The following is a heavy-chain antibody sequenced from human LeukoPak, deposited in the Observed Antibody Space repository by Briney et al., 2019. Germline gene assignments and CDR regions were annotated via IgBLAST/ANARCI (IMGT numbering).Heavy chain of an antibody. Sequence: PSETLSLTCTVSGYSISSGYYWGWIRQPPGKGLEWIGSIYHSGSTYYNPSLKSRVTISVDTSKNQFSLKLSSVTAADTAVYYCATGDFGADYWGQGTLVTVSS. D-gene: IGHD3-3*01. CDR3: ATGDFGADY. J-gene: IGHJ4*02. CDR1: GYSISSGYY. CDR2: IYHSGST. V-gene: IGHV4-38-2*02.